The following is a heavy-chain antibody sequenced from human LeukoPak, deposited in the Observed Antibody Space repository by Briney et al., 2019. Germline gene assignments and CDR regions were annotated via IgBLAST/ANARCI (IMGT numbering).Heavy chain of an antibody. J-gene: IGHJ4*02. V-gene: IGHV3-11*03. CDR1: GFTFSDNY. CDR3: ARHIDGYNGYDY. D-gene: IGHD5-12*01. CDR2: ISSSSSYT. Sequence: GGSLRPSCAASGFTFSDNYMTWIRQAPGKGLEWVSYISSSSSYTNYADSVKGRFTITRDNVKNFLYLQMNSLRAEDTAVYYCARHIDGYNGYDYWGRGTLVTVSS.